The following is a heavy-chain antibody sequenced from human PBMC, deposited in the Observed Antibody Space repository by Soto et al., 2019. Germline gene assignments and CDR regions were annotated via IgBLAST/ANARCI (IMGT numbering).Heavy chain of an antibody. CDR2: ISGSGGST. D-gene: IGHD6-19*01. CDR3: AKDRGGAVAGTIGAGYFDY. V-gene: IGHV3-23*01. Sequence: EVQLLESGGGLVQPGGSLRLSCAASGFTFSSYAMSWVRQAPGKGLEWVSAISGSGGSTYYADSVKGRFTISRDNSKNTRYLQMNSLRAEDTAVYYCAKDRGGAVAGTIGAGYFDYWGQGTLVTVSS. CDR1: GFTFSSYA. J-gene: IGHJ4*02.